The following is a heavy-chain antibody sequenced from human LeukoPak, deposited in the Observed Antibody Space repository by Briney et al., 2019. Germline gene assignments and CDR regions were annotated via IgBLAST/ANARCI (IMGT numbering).Heavy chain of an antibody. V-gene: IGHV4-38-2*02. Sequence: SETLSLTCTVSGYSISSGYYWGWIRQPPGKGLEWIGSIYHSGSTYYNPSLKSRVTISVDTSKNQFSLKLSSVTAADTAVYYCASSDRSSGGGWFDPWGQGTLVTVSS. D-gene: IGHD2-15*01. J-gene: IGHJ5*02. CDR3: ASSDRSSGGGWFDP. CDR2: IYHSGST. CDR1: GYSISSGYY.